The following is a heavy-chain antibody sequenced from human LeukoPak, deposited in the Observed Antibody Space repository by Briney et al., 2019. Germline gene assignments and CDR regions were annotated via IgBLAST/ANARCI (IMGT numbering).Heavy chain of an antibody. CDR3: ARDRGYDYVWGSYRYTGAFDI. J-gene: IGHJ3*02. CDR1: GFTFSSYW. V-gene: IGHV3-7*01. D-gene: IGHD3-16*02. CDR2: IKQDGSEK. Sequence: PGGSLRLSCAASGFTFSSYWMSWVRQAPGKGLEWVANIKQDGSEKYYVDSVKGRFTISRDNAKNSLYLQMNSPRAEDTAVYYCARDRGYDYVWGSYRYTGAFDIWGQGTMVTVS.